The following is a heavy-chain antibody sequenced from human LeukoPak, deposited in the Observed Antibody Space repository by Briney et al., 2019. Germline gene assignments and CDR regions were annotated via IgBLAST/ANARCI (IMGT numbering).Heavy chain of an antibody. CDR3: ARGGSYLSAFDI. V-gene: IGHV3-30*02. D-gene: IGHD1-26*01. Sequence: SGGSLRLSCAAPGFTFSSYGMHWVRQAPGKGLEWVAFIRSDGSNKYYADSVKGRFTISRDNSKNTLYLQMNSLRAEDTAVYYCARGGSYLSAFDIWGQGTMVTVSS. CDR1: GFTFSSYG. CDR2: IRSDGSNK. J-gene: IGHJ3*02.